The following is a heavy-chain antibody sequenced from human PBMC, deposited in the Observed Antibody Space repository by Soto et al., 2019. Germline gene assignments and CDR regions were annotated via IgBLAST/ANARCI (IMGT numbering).Heavy chain of an antibody. CDR2: IYWDDDK. J-gene: IGHJ4*02. Sequence: QITLKESGPTLVKPTQTLTLTCTFSGFSLSTSGVGVGWIRQPPGKALEWLALIYWDDDKRYSPALKSRLTITKDTSKSQGVRTMTNMDPVETATDYCAHRDGDYGYLDYWGQGTLVTVSS. CDR3: AHRDGDYGYLDY. D-gene: IGHD4-17*01. CDR1: GFSLSTSGVG. V-gene: IGHV2-5*02.